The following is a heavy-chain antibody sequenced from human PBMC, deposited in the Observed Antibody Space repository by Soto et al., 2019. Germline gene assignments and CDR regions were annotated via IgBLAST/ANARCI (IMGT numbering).Heavy chain of an antibody. CDR2: IKSKSDGGTT. V-gene: IGHV3-15*05. J-gene: IGHJ4*02. CDR3: AYYRDSDVKHHDY. D-gene: IGHD4-17*01. Sequence: EVQLVESGGGLVKPGGSLRLSCAASGFTFSNAWMKWVRQAPGKGLEWVGRIKSKSDGGTTDYAAPMKGRFTISRDDPKSTRYLQMISLQTEDTVVYYCAYYRDSDVKHHDYWGQGTLVTVSS. CDR1: GFTFSNAW.